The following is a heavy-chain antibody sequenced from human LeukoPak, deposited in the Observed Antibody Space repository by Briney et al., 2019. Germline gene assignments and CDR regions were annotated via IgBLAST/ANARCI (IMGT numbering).Heavy chain of an antibody. J-gene: IGHJ4*02. CDR3: AREREDYGDFNFDY. CDR2: IYTSGST. D-gene: IGHD4-17*01. V-gene: IGHV4-4*07. Sequence: SETLSLTCTVSGGSISSYYWSWIRQPAGKGLEWIGRIYTSGSTNYNPSLKSRVTMPVDTSKNQFSLKLSSVTAADTAVYYCAREREDYGDFNFDYWGQGTLVTVSS. CDR1: GGSISSYY.